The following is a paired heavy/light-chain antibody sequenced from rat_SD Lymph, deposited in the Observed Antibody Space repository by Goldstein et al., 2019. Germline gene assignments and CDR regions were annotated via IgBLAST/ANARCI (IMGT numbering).Light chain of an antibody. CDR3: LQYDSIPPT. Sequence: DTVMTQSPASMSTSVGERVTVNCKASQSVGTVVAWFQQKPGQSPKRLIYLATNRHTGVPDRFTGSGFGRDFTLTISNVEAEDLAVYYCLQYDSIPPTFGAGTKLELK. CDR2: LAT. V-gene: IGKV6S9*01. CDR1: QSVGTV. J-gene: IGKJ2-1*01.
Heavy chain of an antibody. CDR3: TTSGDYYDDPFLYYFDY. CDR2: IDPEDDST. J-gene: IGHJ2*01. D-gene: IGHD1-12*01. V-gene: IGHV1-6*01. CDR1: GDTITAYY. Sequence: EVQLQQSGAELVRPGTSVKLSCKVSGDTITAYYMHFVKQRPGQGLEWIGRIDPEDDSTKYAEKFKNKATLTADTSSNTAYLKLSSLTSEDTATYFCTTSGDYYDDPFLYYFDYWGQGVMVTVSS.